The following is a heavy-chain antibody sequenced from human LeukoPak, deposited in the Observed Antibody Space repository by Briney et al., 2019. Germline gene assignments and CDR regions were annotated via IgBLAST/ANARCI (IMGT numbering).Heavy chain of an antibody. CDR3: ARDVAPYDSSGPPHY. CDR1: EYTFTSYA. Sequence: EASVKVSCKASEYTFTSYAMHWVRQAPGQRLEWMGWINAGNGNTKYSQKFQGRVTITRDTSASTAYMELSSLRSEDTAVYYCARDVAPYDSSGPPHYWGQGTLVTVSS. D-gene: IGHD3-22*01. V-gene: IGHV1-3*01. CDR2: INAGNGNT. J-gene: IGHJ4*02.